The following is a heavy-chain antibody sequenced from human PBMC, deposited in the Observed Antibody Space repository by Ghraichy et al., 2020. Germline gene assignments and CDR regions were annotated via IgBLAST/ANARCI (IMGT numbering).Heavy chain of an antibody. D-gene: IGHD4-23*01. CDR3: ASWMNPKTTVVTSSGAFDI. V-gene: IGHV1-69*13. CDR2: IIPIFGTA. J-gene: IGHJ3*02. CDR1: GGTFSSYA. Sequence: VKVSCKASGGTFSSYAISWVRQAPGQGLEWMGGIIPIFGTANYAQKFQGRVTITADESTSTAYMELSSLRSEDTAVYYCASWMNPKTTVVTSSGAFDIWGQGTMVTVSS.